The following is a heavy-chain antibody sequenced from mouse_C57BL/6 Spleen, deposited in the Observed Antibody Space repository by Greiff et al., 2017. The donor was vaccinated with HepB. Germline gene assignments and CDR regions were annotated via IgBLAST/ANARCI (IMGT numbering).Heavy chain of an antibody. J-gene: IGHJ3*01. CDR2: ISSGSSTN. Sequence: EVKLVESGGGLVKPGGSLKLSCAASGFTFSDYGMHWVRQAPEKGLEWVAYISSGSSTNYYAETVKGRFTISRDNAKNTLFLQMTSLRSEDTAMYYCANDSGSSYAWFAYWGQGTLVTVSA. V-gene: IGHV5-17*01. D-gene: IGHD1-1*01. CDR1: GFTFSDYG. CDR3: ANDSGSSYAWFAY.